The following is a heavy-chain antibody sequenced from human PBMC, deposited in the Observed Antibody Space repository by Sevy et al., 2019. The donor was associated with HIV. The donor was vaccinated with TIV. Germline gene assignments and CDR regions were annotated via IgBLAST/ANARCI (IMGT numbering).Heavy chain of an antibody. V-gene: IGHV3-30*04. Sequence: GALRLSCAASGFTFRNYAIHWVRQAPGKGLEWVAVISHDGSHKYSADSVKGRFTISRDNSKNTLYLQRNSLRAEDTAMYYCARDPTIYASGWYYFDYWGQGTLVTVSS. J-gene: IGHJ4*02. CDR2: ISHDGSHK. D-gene: IGHD6-19*01. CDR1: GFTFRNYA. CDR3: ARDPTIYASGWYYFDY.